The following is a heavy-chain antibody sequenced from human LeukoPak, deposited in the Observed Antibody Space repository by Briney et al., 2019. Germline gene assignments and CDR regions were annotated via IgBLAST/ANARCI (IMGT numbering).Heavy chain of an antibody. CDR3: ARHVRSNYAPLDY. D-gene: IGHD4-11*01. V-gene: IGHV4-39*01. J-gene: IGHJ4*02. CDR2: IYYSGDT. CDR1: GGSISGSSYY. Sequence: SETLSLTCTVSGGSISGSSYYWGWIRQPPGKGLEWIGNIYYSGDTYYDPSLKSRVTISVDTSKDQFSLKLSSVTAADTAVYYCARHVRSNYAPLDYWGQGTLVTVSS.